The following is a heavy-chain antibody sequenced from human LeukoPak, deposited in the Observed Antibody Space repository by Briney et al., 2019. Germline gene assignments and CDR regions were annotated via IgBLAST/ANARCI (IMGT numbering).Heavy chain of an antibody. D-gene: IGHD1-26*01. J-gene: IGHJ4*02. CDR2: FFYSGST. V-gene: IGHV4-39*07. CDR1: GDSITSTIYY. Sequence: SETLSLTCTVSGDSITSTIYYWGWIRQPPGKGLEWIGSFFYSGSTYYNPSLKSRVTISVDTSKNQFSLRLSSVTAADTAVYYCAREGATTAFDYWGQGTLVTVSS. CDR3: AREGATTAFDY.